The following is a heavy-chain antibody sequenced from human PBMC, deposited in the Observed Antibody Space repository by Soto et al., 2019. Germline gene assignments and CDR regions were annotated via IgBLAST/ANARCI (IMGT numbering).Heavy chain of an antibody. Sequence: ASVKVSCKASGYTFTSYYMHWVRQAPGQGLEWMGIINPSGGSTSYAQKFQGRVTRTRDTSTSTVYMELSSLRSEDTAVYYCARDRVMVRGVIITQFRYYYGMDVWCQGTTVTVSS. J-gene: IGHJ6*02. D-gene: IGHD3-10*01. CDR1: GYTFTSYY. CDR2: INPSGGST. CDR3: ARDRVMVRGVIITQFRYYYGMDV. V-gene: IGHV1-46*01.